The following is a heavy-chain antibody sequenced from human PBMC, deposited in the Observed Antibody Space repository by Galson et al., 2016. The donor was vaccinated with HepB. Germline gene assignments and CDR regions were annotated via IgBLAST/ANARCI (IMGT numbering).Heavy chain of an antibody. V-gene: IGHV1-24*01. Sequence: SCKVAGYTLTELSMHWVRQAPGKGLEWMGGFDPRDGETIYAQKFQGRVTMTEDTSTNTAYMELSSLRSEDTAVYYCATGRAFGPFDYWGQGTLVTVSS. CDR1: GYTLTELS. D-gene: IGHD3-10*01. CDR2: FDPRDGET. J-gene: IGHJ4*02. CDR3: ATGRAFGPFDY.